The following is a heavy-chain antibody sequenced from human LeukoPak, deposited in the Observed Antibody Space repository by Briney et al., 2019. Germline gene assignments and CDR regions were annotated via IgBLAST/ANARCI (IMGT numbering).Heavy chain of an antibody. CDR3: AKDPPSFHH. V-gene: IGHV3-23*01. Sequence: GGSLRLSCAASGFTFSNCAMSWVRQAPEKGLEWVSGISGSGSSTYYADSVKGRFTISRDNSENTLSLQMNSLRAEDTAIYYCAKDPPSFHHWGQGTLVTVSS. J-gene: IGHJ1*01. CDR2: ISGSGSST. CDR1: GFTFSNCA.